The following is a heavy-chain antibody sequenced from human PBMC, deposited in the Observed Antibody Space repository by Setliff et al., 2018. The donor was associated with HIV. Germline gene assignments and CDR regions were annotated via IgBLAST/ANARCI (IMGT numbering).Heavy chain of an antibody. J-gene: IGHJ3*02. D-gene: IGHD3-22*01. Sequence: ASVKFSCKASGYTFTSYAMHWVRQAPGQGLEWMGWINAGNGNTKYSQKFQGRVTITRDTSASTAYMELSSLRSEDTAVYYCATFFLNTMTSCPACPDAFDIWGQGTMVTVSS. CDR2: INAGNGNT. CDR1: GYTFTSYA. V-gene: IGHV1-3*01. CDR3: ATFFLNTMTSCPACPDAFDI.